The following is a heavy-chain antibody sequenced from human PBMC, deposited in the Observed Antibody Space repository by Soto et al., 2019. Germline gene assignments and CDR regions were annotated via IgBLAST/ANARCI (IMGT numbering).Heavy chain of an antibody. J-gene: IGHJ5*02. CDR1: GFTFRNFW. CDR3: ARVGQQLTHMYHWFDP. V-gene: IGHV3-7*01. D-gene: IGHD2-2*01. CDR2: IKPDGSEK. Sequence: EVQLVESGGGLVQPGGSLRLSCAASGFTFRNFWMSWVRQAPGKGLEWVANIKPDGSEKKYVDSVKGRFTISRDNAKHSLYQQINSLRDDDTAVYYCARVGQQLTHMYHWFDPWGQGTLLIVSS.